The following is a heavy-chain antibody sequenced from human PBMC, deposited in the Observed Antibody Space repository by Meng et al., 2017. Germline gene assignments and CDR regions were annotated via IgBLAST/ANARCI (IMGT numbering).Heavy chain of an antibody. Sequence: QGQLQQWGAGLFKPSETLSLPCVVSGGSFSDYYWGWIRQPPGKGLEWIGEINHSGSTNYNPSLESRATISVDTSQNNLSLKLSSVTAADSAVYYCARGPTTMAHDFDYWGQGTLVTVSS. J-gene: IGHJ4*02. V-gene: IGHV4-34*01. D-gene: IGHD4-11*01. CDR3: ARGPTTMAHDFDY. CDR2: INHSGST. CDR1: GGSFSDYY.